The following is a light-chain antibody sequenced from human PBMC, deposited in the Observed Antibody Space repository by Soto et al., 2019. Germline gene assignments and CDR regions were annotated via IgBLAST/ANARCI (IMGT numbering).Light chain of an antibody. CDR1: QSVSSNY. CDR2: GAS. CDR3: QQYANSPFT. Sequence: EIVLTQSPDTLSLSPGERATLSCRASQSVSSNYLSWYQQKSGQAPRLLIYGASTRATGIPDRFSGSGSGTDFTLTISRLEPEDFAVYYCQQYANSPFTFGPGTRVDIK. V-gene: IGKV3-20*01. J-gene: IGKJ3*01.